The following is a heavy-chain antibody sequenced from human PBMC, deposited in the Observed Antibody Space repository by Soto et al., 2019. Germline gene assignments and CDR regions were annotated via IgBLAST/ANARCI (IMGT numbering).Heavy chain of an antibody. CDR2: ISDSGFTT. V-gene: IGHV3-23*01. D-gene: IGHD2-8*02. CDR1: GFTFSKYA. J-gene: IGHJ3*02. CDR3: AKGKGTGVTRVGAFDI. Sequence: EVQLLESGGGLVQPGGSLRLSCAASGFTFSKYAMSWVRQAPGKGLDWVSGISDSGFTTYSADSVKGRFTISRDNSKNTLYLQMNSLRAEDTAVYYCAKGKGTGVTRVGAFDIWGQETMVTVSS.